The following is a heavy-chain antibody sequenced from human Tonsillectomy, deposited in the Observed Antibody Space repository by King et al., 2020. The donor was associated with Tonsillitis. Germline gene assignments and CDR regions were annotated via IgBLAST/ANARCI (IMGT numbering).Heavy chain of an antibody. CDR2: INHSGST. CDR1: GGSFSGYY. CDR3: ARRNGGIGDDY. Sequence: HVQLQRWGAGLLKPSETLSLTCAVYGGSFSGYYWSWIRQPPGKGLEWIGEINHSGSTNYNPSLKSRVTVSVDTSKNQFSLKLSSVTAADTAVYYCARRNGGIGDDYWGQGTLVTVSS. D-gene: IGHD4-23*01. V-gene: IGHV4-34*01. J-gene: IGHJ4*02.